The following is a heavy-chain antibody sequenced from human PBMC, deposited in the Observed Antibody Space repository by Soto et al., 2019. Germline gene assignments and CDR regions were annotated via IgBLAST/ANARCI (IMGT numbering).Heavy chain of an antibody. J-gene: IGHJ4*02. CDR1: GINYNTYA. D-gene: IGHD5-12*01. Sequence: QVQLVQSGAEMKKPGASVKLSCKTSGINYNTYAIHWVRQAPGQGLEWMGWINAGNGDTRYSQNFQGRVTLTRDTCASTVYMELDRLKSEDTCVYYCARAISGYVTWGQGTLVTVSS. CDR2: INAGNGDT. V-gene: IGHV1-3*01. CDR3: ARAISGYVT.